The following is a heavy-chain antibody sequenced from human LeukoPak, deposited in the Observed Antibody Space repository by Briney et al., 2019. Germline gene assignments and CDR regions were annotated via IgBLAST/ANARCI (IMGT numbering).Heavy chain of an antibody. D-gene: IGHD3-22*01. V-gene: IGHV4-30-4*08. Sequence: SQTLSLTCTVSGGSISSGGYYWSWIRQPPGKGLEWIGYIYYSGSTYYNPSLKSRVTISVDTSKNQFSLKLSSVTAADTAVYYCASYSSGSLRYFDYWGQGTLVTVSS. CDR2: IYYSGST. CDR3: ASYSSGSLRYFDY. J-gene: IGHJ4*02. CDR1: GGSISSGGYY.